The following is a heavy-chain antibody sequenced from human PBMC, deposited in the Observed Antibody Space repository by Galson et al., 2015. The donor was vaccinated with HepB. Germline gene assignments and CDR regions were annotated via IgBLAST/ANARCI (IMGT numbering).Heavy chain of an antibody. Sequence: SLRLSCAASGFTFSSYSMNWVRQAPGKGLEWVSSISSSSSYIYYADSVKGRFTISRDNVKNSLYLQMNSLRAEDTAVYYCARYDYGDYVTDYYYYYGMDVWGQGTTVTVSS. CDR1: GFTFSSYS. J-gene: IGHJ6*02. D-gene: IGHD4-17*01. V-gene: IGHV3-21*01. CDR3: ARYDYGDYVTDYYYYYGMDV. CDR2: ISSSSSYI.